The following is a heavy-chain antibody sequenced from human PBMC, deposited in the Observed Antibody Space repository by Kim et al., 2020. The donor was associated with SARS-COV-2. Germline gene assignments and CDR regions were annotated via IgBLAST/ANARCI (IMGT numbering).Heavy chain of an antibody. D-gene: IGHD3-22*01. V-gene: IGHV4-34*01. CDR3: ARGRPTMIVVAFAVWAFDI. Sequence: SRVTISVDTSKNQFSLKLSSVTAADTAVYYCARGRPTMIVVAFAVWAFDIWGQGTMVTVSS. J-gene: IGHJ3*02.